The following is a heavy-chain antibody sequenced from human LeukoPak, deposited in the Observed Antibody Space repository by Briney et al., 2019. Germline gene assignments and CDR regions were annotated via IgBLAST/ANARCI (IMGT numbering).Heavy chain of an antibody. Sequence: ASVKVSCKASGGTFSSYAISWVRQAPGQGLEWMGGMIPIFGTANYAQKFQGRVTITTDESTSTAYMELSSLRSEDTAVYYCAVGFYMAVAGTWGFDYWGQGTLVTVSS. CDR1: GGTFSSYA. CDR2: MIPIFGTA. CDR3: AVGFYMAVAGTWGFDY. J-gene: IGHJ4*02. V-gene: IGHV1-69*05. D-gene: IGHD6-19*01.